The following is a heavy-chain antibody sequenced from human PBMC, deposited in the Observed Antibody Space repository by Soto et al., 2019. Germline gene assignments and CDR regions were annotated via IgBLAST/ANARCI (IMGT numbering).Heavy chain of an antibody. Sequence: QVQLVQSGAEVKKPGASVKVSCKASGYTFTSYGISWVRQAPGQGLEWMGWISAYNGNTNYAQKLQGRVTMTTDTSTSTAYMELRSLRSDDTAVYYCARALAVRDIVLMVSAAAEYYFDYWGQGTLVTVSS. CDR3: ARALAVRDIVLMVSAAAEYYFDY. CDR1: GYTFTSYG. J-gene: IGHJ4*02. V-gene: IGHV1-18*01. D-gene: IGHD2-8*01. CDR2: ISAYNGNT.